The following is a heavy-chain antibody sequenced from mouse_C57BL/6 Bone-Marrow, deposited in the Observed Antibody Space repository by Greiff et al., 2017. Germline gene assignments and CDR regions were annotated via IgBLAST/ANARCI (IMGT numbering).Heavy chain of an antibody. D-gene: IGHD4-1*01. Sequence: VQLQQSGPVLVKPGASVKMSCKASGYTFTDYYMNWVKQSHGKSLEWIGVINPYNGGTSYNQKFKGKATLTVDKSSSTAYMELTSLASEDSAVCYCARWGTGTFFDYWGQGTTLTVSS. CDR3: ARWGTGTFFDY. V-gene: IGHV1-19*01. CDR2: INPYNGGT. J-gene: IGHJ2*01. CDR1: GYTFTDYY.